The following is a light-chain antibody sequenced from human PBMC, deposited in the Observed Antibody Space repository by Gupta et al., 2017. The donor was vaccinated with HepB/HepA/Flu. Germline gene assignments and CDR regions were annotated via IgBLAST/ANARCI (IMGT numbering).Light chain of an antibody. CDR1: QSVASNY. CDR2: GAS. CDR3: QQDGSSFI. Sequence: EIVLTQSPGTLSLSPGERATLSCRASQSVASNYLAWYQQKPGQAPRLIINGASSRATGITDRFRGSGEGKDFTLTSNRLQHEDCAVYYGQQDGSSFIFGHGTQVDIK. J-gene: IGKJ3*01. V-gene: IGKV3-20*01.